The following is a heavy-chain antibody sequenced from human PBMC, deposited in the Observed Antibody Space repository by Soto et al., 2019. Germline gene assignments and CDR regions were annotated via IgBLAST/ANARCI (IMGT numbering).Heavy chain of an antibody. J-gene: IGHJ3*02. Sequence: GGSLRLSCAASGFTFSSYAMSWVRQAPGKGLEWVSAISGSGGSTYYADSVKGRFTISRDNSKNTLYLQMNSLRAEDTALYYCAKDGELGSFYYDAFDIWGQGTMVTVSS. CDR3: AKDGELGSFYYDAFDI. CDR2: ISGSGGST. V-gene: IGHV3-23*01. CDR1: GFTFSSYA. D-gene: IGHD7-27*01.